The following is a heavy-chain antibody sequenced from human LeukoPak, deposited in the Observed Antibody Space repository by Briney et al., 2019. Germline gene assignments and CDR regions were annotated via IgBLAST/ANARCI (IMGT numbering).Heavy chain of an antibody. J-gene: IGHJ4*02. CDR1: GYTFTSYD. CDR3: ARVAVLLWFGEFQYYFDY. D-gene: IGHD3-10*01. V-gene: IGHV1-8*03. Sequence: ASVKVSCKASGYTFTSYDINWVRQATGQGLEWMGWMNPNSGNTGYAQKFQGRVTITRNTSISTAYMELSRLRSDDTAVYYCARVAVLLWFGEFQYYFDYWGQGTLVTVSS. CDR2: MNPNSGNT.